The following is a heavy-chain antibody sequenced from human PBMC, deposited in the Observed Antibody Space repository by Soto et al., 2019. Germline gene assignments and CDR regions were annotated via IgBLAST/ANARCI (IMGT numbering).Heavy chain of an antibody. V-gene: IGHV1-69*02. Sequence: QVQLVQSGVEVKKPGSSVKVSCKASGGSFSIYTIFWVRQAPGQGLEWMGRIIPMFDIANYAQNFQGRVTIHAYKSTGTVYMEMISLRTVDTTIYYCTRGSWSAEVFDIWGQGTLVTVSS. D-gene: IGHD6-13*01. CDR1: GGSFSIYT. J-gene: IGHJ3*02. CDR2: IIPMFDIA. CDR3: TRGSWSAEVFDI.